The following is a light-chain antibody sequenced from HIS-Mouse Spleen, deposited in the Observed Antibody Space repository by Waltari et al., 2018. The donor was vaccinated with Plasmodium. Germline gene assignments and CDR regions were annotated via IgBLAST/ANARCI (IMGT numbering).Light chain of an antibody. CDR1: ALQRKC. J-gene: IGLJ3*02. CDR2: EDS. CDR3: YSTDSSGNHRV. Sequence: SYELTQPPSVSVSPGQTARITCSGCALQRKCAYWYQQKSGQAPVLVIYEDSKRPSGIPERFSGSSSGTMATLTISGAQVEDEADYYCYSTDSSGNHRVFGGGTKLTVL. V-gene: IGLV3-10*01.